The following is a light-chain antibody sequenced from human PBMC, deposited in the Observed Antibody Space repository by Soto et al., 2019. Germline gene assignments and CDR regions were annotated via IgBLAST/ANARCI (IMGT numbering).Light chain of an antibody. CDR1: QDIRSY. J-gene: IGKJ5*01. V-gene: IGKV1-9*01. Sequence: DLQLTQSPSFLSASVGDRVTITCRASQDIRSYLAWSQQKPGKAPKLLIYAASTLQSGVPSRFSGSGSGTEFTLTISSLQPEDFATYYCQQFNSYPITFGQGTRLEIK. CDR3: QQFNSYPIT. CDR2: AAS.